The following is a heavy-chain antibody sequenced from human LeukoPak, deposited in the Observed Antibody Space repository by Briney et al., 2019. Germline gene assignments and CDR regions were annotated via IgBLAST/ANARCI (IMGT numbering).Heavy chain of an antibody. V-gene: IGHV1-8*01. J-gene: IGHJ5*02. CDR3: ARCGLYCSGGSCYWNWFDP. CDR2: MNPNSGNT. CDR1: GYTFTSYD. D-gene: IGHD2-15*01. Sequence: ASVKVSCKASGYTFTSYDINWVRQATGQGLEWMGWMNPNSGNTGYAQKFQGRVTITTDESTSTAYMELSSPRSEDTAVYYCARCGLYCSGGSCYWNWFDPWGQGTLVTVSS.